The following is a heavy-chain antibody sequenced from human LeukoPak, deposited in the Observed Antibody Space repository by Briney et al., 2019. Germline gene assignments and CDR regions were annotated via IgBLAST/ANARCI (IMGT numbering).Heavy chain of an antibody. CDR3: AGDPQYDVLTGLSWFDP. J-gene: IGHJ5*02. CDR1: GGSISSSTYY. V-gene: IGHV4-39*07. CDR2: IHYSGNT. Sequence: KASETLSLTCTVSGGSISSSTYYWGWIRQPPGKGLEWIGNIHYSGNTYYNPSLKSRVTISVDTSKNQVSLKLTSVTAADTAIYFCAGDPQYDVLTGLSWFDPWGQGTLVTVSS. D-gene: IGHD3/OR15-3a*01.